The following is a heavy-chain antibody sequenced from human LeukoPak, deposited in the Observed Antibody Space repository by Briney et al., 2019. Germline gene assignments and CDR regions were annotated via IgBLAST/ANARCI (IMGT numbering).Heavy chain of an antibody. CDR3: ARLRVSGSYLYYFDY. V-gene: IGHV4-4*09. CDR1: GGSISSHY. J-gene: IGHJ4*02. CDR2: ISNSGST. D-gene: IGHD1-26*01. Sequence: SETLSLTCTVSGGSISSHYWTWIRQPPGKGLEWIGDISNSGSTNYNPSLKSRLTISVDTSKNQFTLKLSSVTAADTAVYYCARLRVSGSYLYYFDYWGQGTLVTVSS.